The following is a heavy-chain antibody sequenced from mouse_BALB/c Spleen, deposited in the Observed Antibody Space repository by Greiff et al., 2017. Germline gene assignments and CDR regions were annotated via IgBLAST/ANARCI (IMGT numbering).Heavy chain of an antibody. J-gene: IGHJ4*01. CDR2: IDPANGNT. Sequence: VQLKQSGAELVKPGASVKLSCTASGFNIKDTYMHWVKQRPEQGLEWIGRIDPANGNTKYDPKFQGKATITADTSSNTAYLQLSSLTSEDTAVYYCARNRYRDYYAMDYWGQGTSVTVSS. CDR3: ARNRYRDYYAMDY. D-gene: IGHD2-14*01. CDR1: GFNIKDTY. V-gene: IGHV14-3*02.